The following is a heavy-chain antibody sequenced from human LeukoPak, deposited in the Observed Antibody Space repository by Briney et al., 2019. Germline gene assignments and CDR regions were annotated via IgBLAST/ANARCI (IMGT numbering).Heavy chain of an antibody. CDR2: IYYSGST. Sequence: SETLSLTCTVSGGSISSSSYYWGWIRQPPGKGLEWIGSIYYSGSTYYNPSLKSRVTISVDTSKNQFSLKLNSVTAADTAVYYCARKAYSYGYALDSWGQGTLVTVSA. CDR1: GGSISSSSYY. J-gene: IGHJ4*02. V-gene: IGHV4-39*01. CDR3: ARKAYSYGYALDS. D-gene: IGHD5-18*01.